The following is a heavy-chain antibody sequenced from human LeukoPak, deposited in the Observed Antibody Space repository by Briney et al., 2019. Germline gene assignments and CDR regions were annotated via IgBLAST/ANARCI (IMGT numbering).Heavy chain of an antibody. Sequence: GGSLRLSCEASGFTFFSYGIHWVRQAPGKGLEWVAVISYDGNYQYHADSVKGRITISRDNSKNTVDLHLNSLRVEDTAVYYCAKDRRMMSLHYGMDVWGQGTTVTVSS. V-gene: IGHV3-30*18. CDR2: ISYDGNYQ. J-gene: IGHJ6*02. D-gene: IGHD2-15*01. CDR3: AKDRRMMSLHYGMDV. CDR1: GFTFFSYG.